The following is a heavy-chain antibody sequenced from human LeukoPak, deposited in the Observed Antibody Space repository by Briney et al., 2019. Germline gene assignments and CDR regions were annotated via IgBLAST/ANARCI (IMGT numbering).Heavy chain of an antibody. CDR2: ISYDGSNK. V-gene: IGHV3-30*04. J-gene: IGHJ4*02. CDR3: AKDFGYCSSTSCYYFDY. CDR1: GFTFRSYA. D-gene: IGHD2-2*01. Sequence: PGGSLRLSCAASGFTFRSYAMHWVRQAPGKGLEWVAVISYDGSNKYYADSVKGRFTISRDNSKNTLYLQMNILRAEDTAVYYCAKDFGYCSSTSCYYFDYWGQGTLVTVSS.